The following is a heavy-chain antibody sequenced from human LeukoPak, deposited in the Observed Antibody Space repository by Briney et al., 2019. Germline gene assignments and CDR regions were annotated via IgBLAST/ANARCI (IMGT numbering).Heavy chain of an antibody. CDR3: AKAPMVRGVITRYYMDV. J-gene: IGHJ6*03. Sequence: GGSLRLSCAASGFTFSSYAMSWVRQAPGKGLEWVSAISGSGGSTYYADSVKGRFTISRDNSKNTLYLQMNSLRAEDTAVYYCAKAPMVRGVITRYYMDVWGKGTTVTVSS. V-gene: IGHV3-23*01. CDR2: ISGSGGST. D-gene: IGHD3-10*01. CDR1: GFTFSSYA.